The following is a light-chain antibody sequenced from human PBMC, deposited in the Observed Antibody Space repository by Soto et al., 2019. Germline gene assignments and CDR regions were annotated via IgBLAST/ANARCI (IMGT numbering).Light chain of an antibody. J-gene: IGKJ4*01. CDR3: QQRSNWPLT. Sequence: EMVLTQSPATLSLSPGERATLSCRASQSVSSYLAWYQQKPGQAPRLLIYDASNRATGIPARFSGSGSGTDFTLTISSLEPEDFAVYYCQQRSNWPLTFGGGTKVELK. CDR2: DAS. CDR1: QSVSSY. V-gene: IGKV3-11*01.